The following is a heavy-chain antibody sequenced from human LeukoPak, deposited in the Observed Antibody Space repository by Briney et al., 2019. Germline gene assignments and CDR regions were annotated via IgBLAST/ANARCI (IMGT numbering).Heavy chain of an antibody. Sequence: SGTLSLTCAVSGGSISSSNWWSWVRQPPGKGLEWIGEIYHSGSTYYNPSLKSRVTISVDTSKNQFSLKLSSVTAADTAVYYCARAGSGWYYYFDYWGQGTLVTVSS. CDR2: IYHSGST. J-gene: IGHJ4*02. CDR1: GGSISSSNW. D-gene: IGHD6-19*01. V-gene: IGHV4-4*02. CDR3: ARAGSGWYYYFDY.